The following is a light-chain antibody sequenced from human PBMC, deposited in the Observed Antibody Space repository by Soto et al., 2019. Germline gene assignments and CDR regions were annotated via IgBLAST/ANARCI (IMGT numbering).Light chain of an antibody. V-gene: IGKV1-9*01. Sequence: DIQLTQSPSFLSASVGDRVTITCRASQGISSYLAWYQQKPGKAPKLLIYAASTLQSGVPSRFSGSGSGTEFTLTISSLQPEDCATYYCQQGNSYPLTFGGGTKVEIK. CDR2: AAS. J-gene: IGKJ4*01. CDR1: QGISSY. CDR3: QQGNSYPLT.